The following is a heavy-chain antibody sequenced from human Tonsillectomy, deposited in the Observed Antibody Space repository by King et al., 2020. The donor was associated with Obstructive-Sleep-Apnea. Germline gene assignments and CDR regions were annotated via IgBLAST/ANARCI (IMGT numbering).Heavy chain of an antibody. CDR1: GFTFSSYG. CDR3: AKTLLPTSPHYYYGMDV. D-gene: IGHD4-11*01. Sequence: VQLVESGGGVVQPGRSLRLSCAASGFTFSSYGMHWVRQAPGKGLEWVAVISYDGSNKNYADSPKGRFTISRDNSKNTLYLQMNSLRAEDTGVYYCAKTLLPTSPHYYYGMDVWGQGTTVTVSS. V-gene: IGHV3-30*18. CDR2: ISYDGSNK. J-gene: IGHJ6*02.